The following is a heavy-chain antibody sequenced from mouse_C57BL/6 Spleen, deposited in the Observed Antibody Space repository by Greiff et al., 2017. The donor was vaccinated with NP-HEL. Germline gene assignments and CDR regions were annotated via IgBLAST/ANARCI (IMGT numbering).Heavy chain of an antibody. CDR3: ARRNSNYGFAY. D-gene: IGHD2-5*01. CDR1: GYTFTDYN. Sequence: EVKLQQSGPELVKPGASVKIPCKASGYTFTDYNMDWVKQSHGKSLEWIGDINPNNGGTIYNQKFKGKATLTVDKSSSTAYMELRSLTSEDTAVYYCARRNSNYGFAYWGQGTLVTVSA. CDR2: INPNNGGT. V-gene: IGHV1-18*01. J-gene: IGHJ3*01.